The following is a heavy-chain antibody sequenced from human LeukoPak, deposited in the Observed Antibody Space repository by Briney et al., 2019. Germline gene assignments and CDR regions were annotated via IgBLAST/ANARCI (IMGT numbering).Heavy chain of an antibody. CDR2: ISSGSRTI. V-gene: IGHV3-48*01. D-gene: IGHD1-26*01. Sequence: GGSLRLSCAASGFTFSGYSMNWVRQAPGKGLEWLSYISSGSRTIYYADSVKGRFTVSRDNARNSLFLQMNGLRAEDTAVYYCARESISGHRDFDYWGQGALVTVSS. CDR1: GFTFSGYS. CDR3: ARESISGHRDFDY. J-gene: IGHJ4*02.